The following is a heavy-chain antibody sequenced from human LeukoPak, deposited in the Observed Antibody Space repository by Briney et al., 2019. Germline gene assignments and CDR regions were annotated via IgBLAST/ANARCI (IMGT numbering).Heavy chain of an antibody. D-gene: IGHD6-13*01. V-gene: IGHV3-21*04. J-gene: IGHJ4*02. CDR3: ARRGAAGTYYFDY. CDR2: ISDSSTYI. Sequence: GGSLRLSCAASGFTFSRYAMNWVRQAPGKGLEWVSGISDSSTYIYYADSVQGRFTISRDNAQDSLYLQMNSLRAEDTAVYYCARRGAAGTYYFDYWGQGTLVTVSS. CDR1: GFTFSRYA.